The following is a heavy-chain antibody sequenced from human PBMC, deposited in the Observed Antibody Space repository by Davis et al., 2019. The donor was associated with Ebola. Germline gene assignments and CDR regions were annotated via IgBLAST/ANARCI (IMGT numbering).Heavy chain of an antibody. J-gene: IGHJ6*04. D-gene: IGHD4-17*01. V-gene: IGHV1-18*01. CDR1: GYTFTCYG. CDR2: ISAYNGNT. CDR3: ARGDYVGRGYYYGMDV. Sequence: AASVKVSCKASGYTFTCYGISWVRQAPGQGLEWMGWISAYNGNTNYAQKLQGRVTMTTDTSTSTAYMELRSLRSDDTAVYYCARGDYVGRGYYYGMDVWGKGTTVTVSS.